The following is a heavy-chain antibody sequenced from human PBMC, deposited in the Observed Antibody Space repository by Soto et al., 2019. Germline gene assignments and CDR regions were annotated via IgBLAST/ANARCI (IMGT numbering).Heavy chain of an antibody. V-gene: IGHV1-18*01. J-gene: IGHJ4*02. CDR3: ARDAPPEDY. CDR2: ISAYNGNT. Sequence: APVKGSCKASGYNFTSHGISWLRQAPGQGLEWMGWISAYNGNTNYAQKLQGRVTMTTDTSTSTAYMELRSLRSDDTAVYYCARDAPPEDYWGQGTLVTVSS. CDR1: GYNFTSHG.